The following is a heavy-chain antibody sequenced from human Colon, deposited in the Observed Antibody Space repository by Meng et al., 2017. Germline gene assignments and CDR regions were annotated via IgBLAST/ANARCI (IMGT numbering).Heavy chain of an antibody. CDR1: GGTFSGFA. CDR3: ARRPPDYGDYNWFDP. J-gene: IGHJ5*02. D-gene: IGHD4-17*01. Sequence: QVQLVQSGAAVKKPGASVKVSCKASGGTFSGFAMAWLRQAPGQGLEWMGGIIPAFGTTTYARQFEGRLTITADEATSTAYMELSSLTSDDTAVYYCARRPPDYGDYNWFDPWGQGTLVTVSS. CDR2: IIPAFGTT. V-gene: IGHV1-69*01.